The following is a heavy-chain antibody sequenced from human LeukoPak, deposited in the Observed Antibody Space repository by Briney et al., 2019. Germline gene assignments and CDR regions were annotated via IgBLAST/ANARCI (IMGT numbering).Heavy chain of an antibody. CDR2: IYPGDSDT. CDR1: GYSFTSYW. D-gene: IGHD3-10*01. J-gene: IGHJ3*02. V-gene: IGHV5-51*01. Sequence: GESLKISCKGSGYSFTSYWIGWVRQMPGKGLEWMGIIYPGDSDTRCSPSFQGQVTISADKSISTAYLQWSSLKASDTAMYYCARPLMGLWFGRGGAFDIWGQGTMVTVSS. CDR3: ARPLMGLWFGRGGAFDI.